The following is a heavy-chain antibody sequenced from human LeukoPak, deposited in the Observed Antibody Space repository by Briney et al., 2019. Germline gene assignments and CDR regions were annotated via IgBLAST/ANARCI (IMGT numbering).Heavy chain of an antibody. D-gene: IGHD3-22*01. CDR2: IIPIFGTA. Sequence: SVKVSCKTSGGTFSSYAISWVRQAPGQGLEWMGGIIPIFGTANYAQKFQGRVTITTDESTSTAYMELSSLRSEDTAVYYCARVKWFPPGGWFDPWGQGTLVTVSS. CDR1: GGTFSSYA. V-gene: IGHV1-69*05. CDR3: ARVKWFPPGGWFDP. J-gene: IGHJ5*02.